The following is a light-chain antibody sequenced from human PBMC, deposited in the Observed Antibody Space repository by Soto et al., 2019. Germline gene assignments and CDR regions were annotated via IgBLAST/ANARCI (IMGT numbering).Light chain of an antibody. Sequence: DIQMTQSPSAMSASVVDRVTITCRASQGINDNLAWFKQKPGQVPKRLIYGAFSLQRGVPSRFSGSGSGTEFTLTISGVQHEDFASNYCLPHNTYPWRFGQGTKVEIQ. CDR1: QGINDN. CDR2: GAF. J-gene: IGKJ1*01. V-gene: IGKV1-17*03. CDR3: LPHNTYPWR.